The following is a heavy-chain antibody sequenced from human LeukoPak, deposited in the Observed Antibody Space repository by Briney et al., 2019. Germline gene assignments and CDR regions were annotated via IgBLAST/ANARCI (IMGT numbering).Heavy chain of an antibody. CDR1: GFTFSSYA. CDR2: ISGSGGST. V-gene: IGHV3-23*01. J-gene: IGHJ4*02. D-gene: IGHD5-12*01. CDR3: AKGYSGYDFSFDY. Sequence: GGSLRLSCAASGFTFSSYAMSWVRQAPGRGLEWVSAISGSGGSTYYADSVKGRFTISRDNSKNALYLQMNSLRAEDTAVYYCAKGYSGYDFSFDYWGQGTLVTVSS.